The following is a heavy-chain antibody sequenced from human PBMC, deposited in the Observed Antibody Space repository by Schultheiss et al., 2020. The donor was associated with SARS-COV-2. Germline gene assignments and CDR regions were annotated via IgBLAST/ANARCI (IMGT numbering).Heavy chain of an antibody. Sequence: ASVKVSCKASGYTFTSYGISWVRQAPGQRLEWMGWINAGNGNTKYSQKFQGRVTMTTDTSTSTAYMELRSLRSDDTAVYYCASSERYRQWLVQNYYYYYGMDVWGQGTTVTVSS. CDR2: INAGNGNT. J-gene: IGHJ6*02. CDR1: GYTFTSYG. V-gene: IGHV1-18*01. D-gene: IGHD6-19*01. CDR3: ASSERYRQWLVQNYYYYYGMDV.